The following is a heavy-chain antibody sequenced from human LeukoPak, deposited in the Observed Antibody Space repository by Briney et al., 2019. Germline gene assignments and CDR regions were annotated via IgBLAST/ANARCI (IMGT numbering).Heavy chain of an antibody. CDR3: ARVAKHFRGPLSYYYVDV. Sequence: SETLSLTCTVSGGSISSSSYYWGWIRQPPGKGLEWVGHIYYTGSTNYNPSLKSRVSISVDTSKKLFSLKLASVTAADTAEYCARVAKHFRGPLSYYYVDVWGTGTTVTVSS. D-gene: IGHD3-10*01. V-gene: IGHV4-61*05. J-gene: IGHJ6*03. CDR2: IYYTGST. CDR1: GGSISSSSYY.